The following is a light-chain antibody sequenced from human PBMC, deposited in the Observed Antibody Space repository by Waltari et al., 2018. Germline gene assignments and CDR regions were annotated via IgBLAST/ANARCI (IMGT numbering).Light chain of an antibody. CDR1: QSVTRA. V-gene: IGKV3-20*01. CDR2: GAS. CDR3: QHYLRLPVT. Sequence: EIVLTQSPGTLSLSPGESATLSCRTSQSVTRALAWYQHKPGQAPRLPIYGASNRATGIPDRFSGSGCGTDVSLTISSLEPEDFAEYYCQHYLRLPVTFGQGTKVEVK. J-gene: IGKJ1*01.